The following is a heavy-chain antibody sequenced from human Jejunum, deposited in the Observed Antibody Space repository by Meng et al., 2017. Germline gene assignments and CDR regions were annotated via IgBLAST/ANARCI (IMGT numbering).Heavy chain of an antibody. V-gene: IGHV4-61*08. CDR1: GGSVSSAAYY. CDR3: AHSSSSSSFGFDY. Sequence: QGSGPGPVRPSETLSLTCTVSGGSVSSAAYYWNWIRQPPGKGLEWIGYIYYSGGTTYSPSLNSRVTISIDTAKNQVSLKVSSVTAADTAVYYCAHSSSSSSFGFDYWGQGTLVTVSS. CDR2: IYYSGGT. J-gene: IGHJ4*02. D-gene: IGHD6-6*01.